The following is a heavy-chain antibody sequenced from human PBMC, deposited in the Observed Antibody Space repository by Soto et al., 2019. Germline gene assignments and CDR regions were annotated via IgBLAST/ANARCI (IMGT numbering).Heavy chain of an antibody. CDR3: ADGGEWSFNFEY. V-gene: IGHV3-23*01. CDR2: ISGGGSTR. D-gene: IGHD3-3*01. CDR1: GFTFSSYA. J-gene: IGHJ4*02. Sequence: GGSRRLSCAPSGFTFSSYAMSWVRQAPGKALEWVSGISGGGSTRYYADSVKGRFTISRDNSKNTLYLQMNNLRVENAAVYYCADGGEWSFNFEYWGQGTLVTVSS.